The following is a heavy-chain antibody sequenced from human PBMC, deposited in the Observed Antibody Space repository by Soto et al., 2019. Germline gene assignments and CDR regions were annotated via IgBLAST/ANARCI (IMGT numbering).Heavy chain of an antibody. CDR3: ARGLITGSQYSGGWYYFDS. CDR2: IFYSGST. V-gene: IGHV4-39*01. D-gene: IGHD1-26*01. Sequence: SETLSLTCTVSGGSISSSSYYWCWIRHPPGKGLEWIGSIFYSGSTYYNPSLKSRVTISVDTSKNQFSLKLSSVTAADTAVYYCARGLITGSQYSGGWYYFDSWGQGTQVTVSS. CDR1: GGSISSSSYY. J-gene: IGHJ4*02.